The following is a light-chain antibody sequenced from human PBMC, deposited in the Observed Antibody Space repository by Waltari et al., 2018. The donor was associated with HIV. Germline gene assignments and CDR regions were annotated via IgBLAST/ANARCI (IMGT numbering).Light chain of an antibody. CDR2: DDS. CDR3: QVWDTSSDHVDYV. V-gene: IGLV3-21*02. J-gene: IGLJ1*01. Sequence: SFVLTQPPSVSVAPGQTAMISCGESNIGSRSVHWYQLKPGQAPVLVVYDDSDRPSGIPERFSGSNSGNTATLTISRVEAGDEADYFCQVWDTSSDHVDYVFGTGTKVTVL. CDR1: NIGSRS.